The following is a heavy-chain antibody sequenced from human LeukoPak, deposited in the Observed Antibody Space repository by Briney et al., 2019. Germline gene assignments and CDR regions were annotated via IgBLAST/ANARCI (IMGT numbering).Heavy chain of an antibody. J-gene: IGHJ3*02. V-gene: IGHV3-9*01. CDR1: GFTFDHYA. CDR2: ISWNSGSI. Sequence: GGSLRLSCAASGFTFDHYAMHWVRQVPGKGLEWGSGISWNSGSIGYAGSVKGRFTISRDNAKNSLYLQMSSLRAEDTASYYCAKDSDMWGQGTMVTVSS. CDR3: AKDSDM.